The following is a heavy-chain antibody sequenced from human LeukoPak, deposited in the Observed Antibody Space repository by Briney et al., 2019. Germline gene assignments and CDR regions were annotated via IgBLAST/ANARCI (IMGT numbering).Heavy chain of an antibody. D-gene: IGHD2-15*01. J-gene: IGHJ4*02. CDR3: AGATTAEVAATLLDY. Sequence: PSETLSLTCTVSGGSISSYYWSWIRQPPGKGLELIGYIYYSGSTNYKPSLKSRVTIPVDTSKNQFSLKLRPVSATHTAVIEYAGATTAEVAATLLDYWGQGTLVTVSS. CDR2: IYYSGST. V-gene: IGHV4-59*01. CDR1: GGSISSYY.